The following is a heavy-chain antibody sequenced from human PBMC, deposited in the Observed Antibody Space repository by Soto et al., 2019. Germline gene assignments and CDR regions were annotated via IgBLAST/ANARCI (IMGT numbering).Heavy chain of an antibody. Sequence: ASVKVSCKSSGYTFPGYYMHWVRQAPGQGLEWMGWINPNSGGTNYPQKFQDRVTMTRNTSISTAYMELSRMRSDDTAVYYCARIAVAGTGPSFDPWGQGTLVTVSS. V-gene: IGHV1-2*02. CDR2: INPNSGGT. CDR3: ARIAVAGTGPSFDP. J-gene: IGHJ5*02. D-gene: IGHD6-19*01. CDR1: GYTFPGYY.